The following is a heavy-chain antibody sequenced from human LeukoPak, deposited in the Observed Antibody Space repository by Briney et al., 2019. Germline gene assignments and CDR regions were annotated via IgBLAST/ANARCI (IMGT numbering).Heavy chain of an antibody. J-gene: IGHJ4*02. CDR2: IYYSGST. D-gene: IGHD3-22*01. CDR1: GGSISSSSYY. CDR3: ARGSSGYHYFDY. Sequence: SETLSLTCTVSGGSISSSSYYWGWIRQPPGKGLEWIGSIYYSGSTNYNPSLKSRVTISVDTSKNQFSLKLSSVTAADTAVYYCARGSSGYHYFDYWGQGTLVTVSS. V-gene: IGHV4-39*07.